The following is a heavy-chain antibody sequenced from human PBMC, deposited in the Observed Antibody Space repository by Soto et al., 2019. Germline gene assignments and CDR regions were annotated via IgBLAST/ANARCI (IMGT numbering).Heavy chain of an antibody. CDR1: GYTFTSYD. Sequence: QVQLVQSGAEVKKPGASVKVSCKASGYTFTSYDINWVRQATGQGLEWMGWMNPNSGNTGYAQKFQGRVTMTRNTPISTAYIELSSLISADPAVYYCARGITIFGVVTPRGGGGQGTLVTVSS. CDR2: MNPNSGNT. J-gene: IGHJ4*02. D-gene: IGHD3-3*01. CDR3: ARGITIFGVVTPRGG. V-gene: IGHV1-8*01.